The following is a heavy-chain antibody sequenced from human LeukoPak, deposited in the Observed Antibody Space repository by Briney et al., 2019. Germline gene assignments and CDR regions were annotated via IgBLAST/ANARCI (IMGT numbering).Heavy chain of an antibody. CDR1: GFTFSSHG. Sequence: RGGSLRLSCVASGFTFSSHGMNWVRQAPGKGLERVSGIIPSGHTTYYADSVRGRFTISRDNSRNTVYLQMNSLRAEDTAVYYCAKDDRWLQFCCWGQGTLVTVSA. V-gene: IGHV3-23*01. D-gene: IGHD5-24*01. CDR3: AKDDRWLQFCC. J-gene: IGHJ4*02. CDR2: IIPSGHTT.